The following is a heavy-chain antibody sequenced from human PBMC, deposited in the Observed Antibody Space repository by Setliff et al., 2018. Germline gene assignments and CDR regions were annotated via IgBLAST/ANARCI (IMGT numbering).Heavy chain of an antibody. Sequence: SETLSLTCTVSGGSVSGSSYYWGWIRQPPGKGLEWIGTIYYSGTTYYSPSLKSRVTISVDTSKNQFSLKLTSVTAADTAIYYCASRRTGPGGWFDYWGQGTLVTVS. V-gene: IGHV4-39*01. J-gene: IGHJ5*01. D-gene: IGHD1-26*01. CDR2: IYYSGTT. CDR3: ASRRTGPGGWFDY. CDR1: GGSVSGSSYY.